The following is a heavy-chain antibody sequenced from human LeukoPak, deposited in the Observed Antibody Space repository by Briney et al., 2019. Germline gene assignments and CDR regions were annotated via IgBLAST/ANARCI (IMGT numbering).Heavy chain of an antibody. CDR2: ISYDGSNK. D-gene: IGHD6-13*01. Sequence: GGSLRLSCAAFGFTFSSYAMHWVRQAPGKGLEWVAVISYDGSNKYYADSVKGRFTISRDNSKNTLYLQMNSLRAEDTAVYYCARDRTAAGPYYGMDVWGQGTTVTVSS. V-gene: IGHV3-30*04. J-gene: IGHJ6*02. CDR1: GFTFSSYA. CDR3: ARDRTAAGPYYGMDV.